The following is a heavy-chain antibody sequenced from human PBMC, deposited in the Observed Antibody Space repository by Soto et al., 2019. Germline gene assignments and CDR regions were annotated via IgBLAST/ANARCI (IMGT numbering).Heavy chain of an antibody. V-gene: IGHV1-3*01. CDR1: GYTFTSYA. CDR3: ARDTPPGYSSGWYGIN. D-gene: IGHD6-19*01. J-gene: IGHJ4*02. Sequence: ASVKVSCKASGYTFTSYAMHWVRQAPGQRLEWMGWINAGNGNTKYSQKFQGRVTITRDTSASTAYMELSSLRSEDTAVYYCARDTPPGYSSGWYGINWGQGTLVTVSS. CDR2: INAGNGNT.